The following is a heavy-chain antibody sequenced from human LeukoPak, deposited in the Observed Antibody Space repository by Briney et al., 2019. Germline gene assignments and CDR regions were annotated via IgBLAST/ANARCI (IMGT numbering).Heavy chain of an antibody. CDR1: GGSISSSSYY. CDR2: IYYSGRT. D-gene: IGHD2-2*01. Sequence: PSESLSLTCTVSGGSISSSSYYWGWIRQPPGKGRERIGIIYYSGRTYYNSSIKRRVTISVDTTKNQLSLKLSSVTAADTAEYYCARLCSSTTCYSDWFDPWGQGTLVTVSS. V-gene: IGHV4-39*01. CDR3: ARLCSSTTCYSDWFDP. J-gene: IGHJ5*02.